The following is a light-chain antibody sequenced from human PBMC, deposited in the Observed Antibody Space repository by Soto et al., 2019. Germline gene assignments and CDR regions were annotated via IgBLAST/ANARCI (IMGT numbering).Light chain of an antibody. CDR3: SSYTSSSTRV. J-gene: IGLJ3*02. CDR1: SSDVGGYNY. CDR2: DVS. Sequence: QSVLAQPASVSGSPGQSITISCTGSSSDVGGYNYVSWYQQHPGKAPKLIISDVSNRPSGVSNRFSGSKSGNTASLTISGLQAEDEADYYCSSYTSSSTRVFGGETKLTVL. V-gene: IGLV2-14*03.